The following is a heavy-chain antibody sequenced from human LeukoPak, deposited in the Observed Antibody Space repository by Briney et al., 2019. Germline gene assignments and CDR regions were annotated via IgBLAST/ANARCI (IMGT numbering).Heavy chain of an antibody. CDR2: ISSSSSYI. V-gene: IGHV3-21*01. J-gene: IGHJ4*02. CDR1: GFTFSSYS. D-gene: IGHD4-23*01. Sequence: PGGPLRLSCAASGFTFSSYSMNWVRQAPGKGLEWVSSISSSSSYIYYADSVKGRFTISRYNAKNSLYLQMNSLRAEDTAVYYCARDYGGNPGEDYFDYWGQGTLVTVSS. CDR3: ARDYGGNPGEDYFDY.